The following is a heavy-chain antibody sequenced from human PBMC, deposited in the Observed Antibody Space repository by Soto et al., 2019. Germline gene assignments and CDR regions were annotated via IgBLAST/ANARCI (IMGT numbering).Heavy chain of an antibody. Sequence: QVQLEESGGGVVQPGRSLRLSCEASGFTFNTYSMHWVRQPPGKGLEWLAAIWYDGTQKYYADSVKGRFIISRDNSKKTRYLEMNSLRAEDTAVYYCARAGGTTVTGLWHFDSWGQGTLVNVS. D-gene: IGHD4-17*01. J-gene: IGHJ4*02. CDR3: ARAGGTTVTGLWHFDS. CDR2: IWYDGTQK. CDR1: GFTFNTYS. V-gene: IGHV3-33*01.